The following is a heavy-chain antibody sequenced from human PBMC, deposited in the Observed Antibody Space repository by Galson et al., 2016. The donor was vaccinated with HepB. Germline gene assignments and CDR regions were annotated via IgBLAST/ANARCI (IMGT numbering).Heavy chain of an antibody. J-gene: IGHJ4*02. CDR3: ATSRAVRSGYVGAFDS. D-gene: IGHD3-3*01. V-gene: IGHV3-48*04. Sequence: SLRLSCAASGFTFSSYWMTWVRQAPGKGLEWVAYISRSGDMMYYADSVKGRFTISRDNARTSLYLQMSSLRADDTALYYCATSRAVRSGYVGAFDSWGQGTLVTVSS. CDR1: GFTFSSYW. CDR2: ISRSGDMM.